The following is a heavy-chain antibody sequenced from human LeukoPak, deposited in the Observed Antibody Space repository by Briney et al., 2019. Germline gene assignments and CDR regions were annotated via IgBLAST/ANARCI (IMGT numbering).Heavy chain of an antibody. D-gene: IGHD2-2*02. V-gene: IGHV3-23*01. CDR3: AKDGYCSSTSCYTDY. CDR2: ISGSGGST. J-gene: IGHJ4*02. CDR1: GFTFSSYA. Sequence: GGSLRLSCAASGFTFSSYAMSWVRQAPGKGLEWVSAISGSGGSTYYADSVKGRFTISRDNSKNTLYLQMSSLRAEDTAVYYCAKDGYCSSTSCYTDYWGQGTLVTVSS.